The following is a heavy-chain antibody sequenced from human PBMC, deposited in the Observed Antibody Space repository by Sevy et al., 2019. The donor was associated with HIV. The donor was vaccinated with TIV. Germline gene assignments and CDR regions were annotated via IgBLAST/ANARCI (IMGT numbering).Heavy chain of an antibody. Sequence: SETLSLTCTVSGGSISSGSYYWSWIRQPAGKGLEWVGRISTSGSTNYNPSLKSRVTILRDTSKNQFSLRLTSMTAADTAVYYCARDGPGDWGMNWFAFDIWGQGTMVTVSS. J-gene: IGHJ3*02. D-gene: IGHD2-21*02. CDR3: ARDGPGDWGMNWFAFDI. CDR1: GGSISSGSYY. V-gene: IGHV4-61*02. CDR2: ISTSGST.